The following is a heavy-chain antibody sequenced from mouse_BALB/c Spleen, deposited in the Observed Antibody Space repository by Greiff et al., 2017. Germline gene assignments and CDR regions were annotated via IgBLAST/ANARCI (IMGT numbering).Heavy chain of an antibody. V-gene: IGHV1S81*02. CDR1: GYTFTSYW. CDR2: INPSNGRT. D-gene: IGHD1-1*01. Sequence: QVHVKQPGAELVKPGASVKLSCKASGYTFTSYWMHWVKQRPGQGLEWIGEINPSNGRTNYNEKFKSKATLTVDKSSSTAYMQLSSLTSEDSAVYYCARKPLYYGSSSYYFDYWGQGTTLTVSS. CDR3: ARKPLYYGSSSYYFDY. J-gene: IGHJ2*01.